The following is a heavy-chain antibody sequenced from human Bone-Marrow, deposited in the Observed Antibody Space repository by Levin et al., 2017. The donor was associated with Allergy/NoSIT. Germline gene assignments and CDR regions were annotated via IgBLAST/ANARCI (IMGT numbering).Heavy chain of an antibody. D-gene: IGHD1-1*01. CDR3: ATMVLLADNDKTGSSLDH. CDR1: GHSLTEFS. J-gene: IGHJ4*02. V-gene: IGHV1-24*01. Sequence: ASVKVSCKVSGHSLTEFSMHWVRQSPGKGLEWMGGFDPEEGEAIYAQRLQGRISMTEDMSTDTAYMELGSLGPSDTGVYYCATMVLLADNDKTGSSLDHWGQGTLLIVSS. CDR2: FDPEEGEA.